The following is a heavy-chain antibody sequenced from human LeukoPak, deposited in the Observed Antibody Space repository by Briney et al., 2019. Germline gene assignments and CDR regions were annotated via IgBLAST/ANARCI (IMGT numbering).Heavy chain of an antibody. J-gene: IGHJ4*02. V-gene: IGHV4-34*01. CDR1: GGSFSGYY. CDR2: INHSGST. Sequence: SETLSLTCAVYGGSFSGYYWSWIRQPPGKGLEWIGEINHSGSTNYNPPLKSRVTITVDTSKNQFSLKLSSVTAADTAVYYCARLEGNYDILTGYSYYFDYWGQGTLVTVSS. CDR3: ARLEGNYDILTGYSYYFDY. D-gene: IGHD3-9*01.